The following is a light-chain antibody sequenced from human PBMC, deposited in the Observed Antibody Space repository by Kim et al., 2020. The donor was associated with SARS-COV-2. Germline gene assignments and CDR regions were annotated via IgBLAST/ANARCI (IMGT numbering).Light chain of an antibody. V-gene: IGLV2-18*02. Sequence: GQTVPISCTGTSSDVGSYNRVSWYHQPPGTAPKLIIYEVTNRPSGVPHRFSGSKSGNTASLTISGLQAEDESDYYCSSQTNTGTWVFGGGTQLTVL. CDR1: SSDVGSYNR. CDR2: EVT. CDR3: SSQTNTGTWV. J-gene: IGLJ3*02.